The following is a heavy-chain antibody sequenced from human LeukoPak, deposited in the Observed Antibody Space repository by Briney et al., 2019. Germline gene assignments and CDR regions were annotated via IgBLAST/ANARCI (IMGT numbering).Heavy chain of an antibody. CDR3: ATLYGYSDSSGSTEPVDY. CDR1: GFTFSSYE. CDR2: ISSSGSTI. V-gene: IGHV3-48*03. D-gene: IGHD3-22*01. Sequence: HSGGSLILSCAASGFTFSSYEMNWVRQAPGKGLEWVSYISSSGSTIYYADSVKGRFTISRDNAKNSLYLQMNSLRAEDTAVYYCATLYGYSDSSGSTEPVDYWGQGTLVTVSS. J-gene: IGHJ4*02.